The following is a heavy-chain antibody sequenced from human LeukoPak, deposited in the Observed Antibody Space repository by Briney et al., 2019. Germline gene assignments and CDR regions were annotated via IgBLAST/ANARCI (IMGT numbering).Heavy chain of an antibody. CDR1: GGSISSSSYY. V-gene: IGHV4-39*07. J-gene: IGHJ4*02. CDR3: ARSFTPLYGGYDFFDN. Sequence: SETLSLTCTVSGGSISSSSYYWGWIRQPPGKGLEWIGSIYYSGSTYYNPSLKSRVSISVDPSKNQISLRLRSVTAVDTALYYCARSFTPLYGGYDFFDNWGRGTRVTVSS. CDR2: IYYSGST. D-gene: IGHD5-12*01.